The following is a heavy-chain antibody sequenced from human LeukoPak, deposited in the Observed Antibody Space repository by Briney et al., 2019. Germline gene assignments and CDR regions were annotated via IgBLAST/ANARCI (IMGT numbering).Heavy chain of an antibody. V-gene: IGHV3-7*01. D-gene: IGHD3-10*02. CDR3: AELGITMIGGV. CDR1: GFTFISYW. CDR2: IKQDGSEK. Sequence: GGSLRLSCAASGFTFISYWMSWVRQAPGKGLEWVANIKQDGSEKYYVDSVKGRFTISRDNAKNSLYLQMNSLRAEDTAVYYCAELGITMIGGVWGKGTTVTISS. J-gene: IGHJ6*04.